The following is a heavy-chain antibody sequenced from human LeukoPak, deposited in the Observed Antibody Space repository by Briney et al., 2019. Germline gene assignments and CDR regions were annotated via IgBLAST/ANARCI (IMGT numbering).Heavy chain of an antibody. J-gene: IGHJ4*02. CDR3: ARDRWFGESLPAHFEY. CDR2: ISGNSSTI. Sequence: GGSLRLSCAASGFSFSVSWMSWVRQAPGKGLEWVSYISGNSSTIYYADSVKGRFTISRDNAKNSLYLQMNSLRVEDTAFYYCARDRWFGESLPAHFEYWGQGTLVTVSS. CDR1: GFSFSVSW. V-gene: IGHV3-48*01. D-gene: IGHD3-10*01.